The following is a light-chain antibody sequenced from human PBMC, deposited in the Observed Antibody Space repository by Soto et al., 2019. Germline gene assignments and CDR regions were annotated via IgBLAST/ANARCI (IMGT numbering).Light chain of an antibody. CDR3: ETWASITQV. CDR2: LEGSGSY. V-gene: IGLV4-60*03. CDR1: SGHSSYI. J-gene: IGLJ2*01. Sequence: QLVLTQSSSASASLGSSVKLTCTLSSGHSSYIIAWHQQQPGKAPRYLMKLEGSGSYNKGSGVPDRFSGSSSGADRYLTISNLQSEDEADYYCETWASITQVCGGGTKLTVL.